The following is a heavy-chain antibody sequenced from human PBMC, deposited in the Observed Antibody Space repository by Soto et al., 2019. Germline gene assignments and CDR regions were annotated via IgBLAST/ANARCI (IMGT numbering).Heavy chain of an antibody. CDR2: IYYSGSP. CDR3: AIFPYGSGGSCYLYY. V-gene: IGHV4-31*03. J-gene: IGHJ4*02. D-gene: IGHD2-15*01. Sequence: PSETLPHTNPVSGGSISSGGFYWNWVPQHPRKGLGWIGDIYYSGSPYYNPSPKSRGTLSVDTSKNQFSLKLSSVTAADTAVYYCAIFPYGSGGSCYLYYWGQGPLVTVSS. CDR1: GGSISSGGFY.